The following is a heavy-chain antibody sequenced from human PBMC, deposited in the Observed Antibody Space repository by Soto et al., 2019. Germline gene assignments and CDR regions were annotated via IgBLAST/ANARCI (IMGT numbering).Heavy chain of an antibody. CDR1: GYSLYSGFY. CDR3: ANRVDVLAPWN. CDR2: VYQSGDT. V-gene: IGHV4-38-2*02. J-gene: IGHJ4*02. Sequence: PSETLSLTCTVSGYSLYSGFYWAWIRQPPGKGLEWIGSVYQSGDTYFNPSLKSRATISMDASINQFYLRLTSVTAADTATYYCANRVDVLAPWNWGQGTLVTAPQ. D-gene: IGHD3-9*01.